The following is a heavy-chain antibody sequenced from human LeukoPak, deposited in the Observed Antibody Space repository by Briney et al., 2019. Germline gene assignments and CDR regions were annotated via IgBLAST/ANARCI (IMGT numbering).Heavy chain of an antibody. J-gene: IGHJ4*02. CDR3: VRDPSGWGLDY. CDR1: GFTLCAYD. CDR2: VGKAGDT. Sequence: GGSLRVSCAASGFTLCAYDMHSVGEATGRGLEWGSAVGKAGDTHYADSVKGRFTISRENARNSVYLQMNSLRAGNTALYYCVRDPSGWGLDYWGQGTRVTVSS. D-gene: IGHD3-22*01. V-gene: IGHV3-13*04.